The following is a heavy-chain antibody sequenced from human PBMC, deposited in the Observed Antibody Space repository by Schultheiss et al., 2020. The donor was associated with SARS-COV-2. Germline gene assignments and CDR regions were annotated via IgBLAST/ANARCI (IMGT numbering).Heavy chain of an antibody. CDR1: GYTFTSYG. D-gene: IGHD3-3*01. CDR2: INPNSGST. CDR3: AREGDFWSGYRKPYWYFDL. V-gene: IGHV1-18*01. J-gene: IGHJ2*01. Sequence: ASVKVSCKASGYTFTSYGISWVRQAPGQGLEWMGWINPNSGSTSYAQKFQGRVTMTRDTSTSTAYMELSRLRSDDTAVYYCAREGDFWSGYRKPYWYFDLWGRGTLVTVSS.